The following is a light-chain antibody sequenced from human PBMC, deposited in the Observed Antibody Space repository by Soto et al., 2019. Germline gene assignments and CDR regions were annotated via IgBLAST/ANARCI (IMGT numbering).Light chain of an antibody. CDR3: QQSYSTHIT. Sequence: DIQMTQSPSSLSAFVGDRVNITCRASQTISFYLNWYQQKPGKAPNLLIYGASSLQGGVPSRFTGSGSGTDFTLSISSLHPEDFATYFCQQSYSTHITFGQGTRLEIK. J-gene: IGKJ5*01. V-gene: IGKV1-39*01. CDR2: GAS. CDR1: QTISFY.